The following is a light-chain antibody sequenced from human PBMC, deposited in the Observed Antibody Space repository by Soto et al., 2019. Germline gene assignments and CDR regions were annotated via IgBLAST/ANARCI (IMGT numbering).Light chain of an antibody. V-gene: IGKV3-20*01. CDR1: QSVSSN. CDR2: GAS. Sequence: EIVMTQSPATLSVSPGQRATLSCRASQSVSSNLAWYQQKPGQAPRLIXYGASTRATGIPDRFSGSGSGTDLTLTISRLETEDFAVYYCQQYGSSPPWTFGQGTKVDIK. J-gene: IGKJ1*01. CDR3: QQYGSSPPWT.